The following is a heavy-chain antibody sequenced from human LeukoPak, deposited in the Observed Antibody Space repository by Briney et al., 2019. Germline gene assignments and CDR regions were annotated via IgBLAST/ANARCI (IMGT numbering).Heavy chain of an antibody. J-gene: IGHJ6*02. V-gene: IGHV3-30-3*01. D-gene: IGHD3-3*01. Sequence: GGSLRLSCAASGFTFSSYAMHWARQAPGKGLEWVAVISYDGSNKYYADSVKGRFTISRDNSKNTLYLQMNSLRAEDTAVYYCARDTHNYDFWSGYTYYYYYGMDVWGQGTTVTVSS. CDR3: ARDTHNYDFWSGYTYYYYYGMDV. CDR2: ISYDGSNK. CDR1: GFTFSSYA.